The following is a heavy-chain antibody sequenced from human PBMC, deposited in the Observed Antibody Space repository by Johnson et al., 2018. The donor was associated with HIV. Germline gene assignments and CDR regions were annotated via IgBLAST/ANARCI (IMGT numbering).Heavy chain of an antibody. CDR1: GFTFDDYA. J-gene: IGHJ3*02. CDR3: ARLRGAFDI. Sequence: VQLVESGGGLVQPGRSLRLSCAASGFTFDDYAMHWVRQAPGKGLEWVSAISGSGGSTYYADSVKGRFTISRDNSKNTLYRQMNSLRAEDTAVYYCARLRGAFDIWGQGTMVTVSS. V-gene: IGHV3-23*04. CDR2: ISGSGGST.